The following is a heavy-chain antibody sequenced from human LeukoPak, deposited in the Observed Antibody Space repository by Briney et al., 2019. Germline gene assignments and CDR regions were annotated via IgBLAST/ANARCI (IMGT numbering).Heavy chain of an antibody. D-gene: IGHD3-16*02. CDR2: IHSGGNI. CDR1: GFTLSDYY. CDR3: AFGRYPFDY. J-gene: IGHJ4*02. V-gene: IGHV3-66*01. Sequence: GGSLRLSCAASGFTLSDYYMSWVRQAPGKGLEWVSLIHSGGNIYYTDSVKGRFTISRDNSKNTLYLQMNSLTIEDTAVYYCAFGRYPFDYWGQGTLVTVSS.